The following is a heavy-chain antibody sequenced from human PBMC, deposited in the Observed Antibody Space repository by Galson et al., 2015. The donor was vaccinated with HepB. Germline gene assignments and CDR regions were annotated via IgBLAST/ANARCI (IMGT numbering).Heavy chain of an antibody. CDR1: GGSISTSSYY. V-gene: IGHV4-39*01. D-gene: IGHD3-16*01. CDR3: ARQNDYVWGTYGAPDY. Sequence: ETLSLTCNVSGGSISTSSYYWAWIRQPPGKGLEWIGSIYYSGKTYYKSSLKSRVTISVDTSKNVFSLQVNSVTAADTAVYYCARQNDYVWGTYGAPDYWGHGILVTVSS. CDR2: IYYSGKT. J-gene: IGHJ4*01.